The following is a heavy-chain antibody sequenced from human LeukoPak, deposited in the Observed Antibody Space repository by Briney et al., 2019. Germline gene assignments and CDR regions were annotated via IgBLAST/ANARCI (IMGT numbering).Heavy chain of an antibody. CDR3: AKDKHPVVTLPYFDY. J-gene: IGHJ4*02. D-gene: IGHD2-21*02. V-gene: IGHV3-9*01. CDR1: GFTFDDYA. Sequence: GGSLRLSCAASGFTFDDYAMHWVRQAPGKGLEWVSGISWNSGSIGYADSVKGRFTISRDNAKNSLYLQMNSLRAEDTALYYCAKDKHPVVTLPYFDYWGQGTLVTVSS. CDR2: ISWNSGSI.